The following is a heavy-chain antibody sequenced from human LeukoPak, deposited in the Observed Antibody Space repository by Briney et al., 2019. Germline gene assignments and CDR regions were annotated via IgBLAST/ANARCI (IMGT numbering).Heavy chain of an antibody. Sequence: GGSLRLSCAASGFTFSTSWMTWVRQAPGKGLEWVANIKQDGSEKYYVDSVKGRFAVSRDNAKDSLYLQMNSLRAEDTAVYYCARAQSGFWSGYCFDYWGQGTLVTVSS. V-gene: IGHV3-7*01. D-gene: IGHD3-3*01. CDR1: GFTFSTSW. CDR3: ARAQSGFWSGYCFDY. CDR2: IKQDGSEK. J-gene: IGHJ4*02.